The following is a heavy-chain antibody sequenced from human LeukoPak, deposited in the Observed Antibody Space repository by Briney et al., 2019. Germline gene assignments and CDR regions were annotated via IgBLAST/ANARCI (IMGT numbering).Heavy chain of an antibody. CDR2: IKQDGSEE. CDR1: GFDFSSYW. D-gene: IGHD6-19*01. J-gene: IGHJ4*02. Sequence: QPGGSLRLSCAASGFDFSSYWMSWVRQAPGKGLEWVANIKQDGSEENYVDSVKGRFTISRDNAKNSLYLQMNSLRDEDTAVYYCARRAVAGTGYYDYGGQGTLVTVSS. CDR3: ARRAVAGTGYYDY. V-gene: IGHV3-7*01.